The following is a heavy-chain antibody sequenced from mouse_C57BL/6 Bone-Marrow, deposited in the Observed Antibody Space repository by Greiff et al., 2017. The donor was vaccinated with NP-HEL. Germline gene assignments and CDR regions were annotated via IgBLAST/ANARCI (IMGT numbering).Heavy chain of an antibody. CDR2: FHPYNDDT. D-gene: IGHD1-1*01. CDR1: GYTFTTYP. Sequence: QVQLQQSGAELVKPGASVKMTCKASGYTFTTYPIEWMKQNHGKSLEWIGNFHPYNDDTKYNEKFKGKATLTVDKSSSTVYLGFSRFTSDDTAVYCCARVNYYGSSFYYAMDYWGQGTSVTVSS. V-gene: IGHV1-47*01. J-gene: IGHJ4*01. CDR3: ARVNYYGSSFYYAMDY.